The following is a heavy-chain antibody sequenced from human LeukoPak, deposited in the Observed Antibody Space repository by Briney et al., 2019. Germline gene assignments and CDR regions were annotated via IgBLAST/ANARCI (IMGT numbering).Heavy chain of an antibody. CDR1: GFTFSRYA. J-gene: IGHJ4*02. V-gene: IGHV3-23*05. D-gene: IGHD6-6*01. CDR2: IINSGNST. CDR3: PTPYSTSSKFMFDY. Sequence: GGSLRLSCAASGFTFSRYAMSWVRQAPGKRLEWVSHIINSGNSTYYPDSVKGRFTISRDNSKNTLYLQMNTLRAEDTAVYYCPTPYSTSSKFMFDYWGQGTLVTVSS.